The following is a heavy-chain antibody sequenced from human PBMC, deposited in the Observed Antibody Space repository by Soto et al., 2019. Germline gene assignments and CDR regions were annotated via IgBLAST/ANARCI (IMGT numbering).Heavy chain of an antibody. CDR2: IDWDDDK. J-gene: IGHJ6*02. CDR1: GFSLSTSGMC. Sequence: VSGPTLVNPTQTLTLTCTFSGFSLSTSGMCVSWISQSPGKALEWLALIDWDDDKYYSTSLKTRLTISKDTSKNQVVLTMTNMDPVDTATYYCARSHGGLIGEFDYYYYGMDVWGQGTTVTVSS. CDR3: ARSHGGLIGEFDYYYYGMDV. D-gene: IGHD3-10*01. V-gene: IGHV2-70*01.